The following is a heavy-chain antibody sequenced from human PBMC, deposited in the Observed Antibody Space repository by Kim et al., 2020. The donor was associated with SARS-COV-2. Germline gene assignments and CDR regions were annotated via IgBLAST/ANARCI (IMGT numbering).Heavy chain of an antibody. D-gene: IGHD2-15*01. J-gene: IGHJ6*02. Sequence: RVTISVDTSKNQFSLKLSSVTAADTAVYYCARDRVVVVAATPYYYYGMDVWGQGTTVTVSS. V-gene: IGHV4-31*02. CDR3: ARDRVVVVAATPYYYYGMDV.